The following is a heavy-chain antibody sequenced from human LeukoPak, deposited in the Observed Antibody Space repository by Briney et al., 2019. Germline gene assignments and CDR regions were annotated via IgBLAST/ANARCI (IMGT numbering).Heavy chain of an antibody. J-gene: IGHJ4*02. Sequence: SETLSLTCAVSGGSFSGYYWSWIRQPPGKGLEWIGEINHSGSTNYNPSLKSRVTISVDTSKNQFSLKLSSVTAADTAVYYCASYPVGTMKVFFDYWGQGTLVTVSS. CDR1: GGSFSGYY. V-gene: IGHV4-34*01. CDR2: INHSGST. D-gene: IGHD3-22*01. CDR3: ASYPVGTMKVFFDY.